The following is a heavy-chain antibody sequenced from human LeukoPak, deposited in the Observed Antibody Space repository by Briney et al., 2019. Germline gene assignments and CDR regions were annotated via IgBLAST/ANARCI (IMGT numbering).Heavy chain of an antibody. CDR2: IKQDGSEK. Sequence: GGSLRLSCAASGFIFSNYPMSWVRQAPGKGLEWVANIKQDGSEKYYVDSVKGRFTISRDNAKNSLYLQMNSLRAEDMALYYCAKDHASIAVAGYFDYWGQGTLVTVSS. D-gene: IGHD6-19*01. V-gene: IGHV3-7*03. CDR3: AKDHASIAVAGYFDY. J-gene: IGHJ4*02. CDR1: GFIFSNYP.